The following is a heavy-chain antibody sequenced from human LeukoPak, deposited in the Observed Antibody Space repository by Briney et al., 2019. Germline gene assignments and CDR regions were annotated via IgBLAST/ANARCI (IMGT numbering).Heavy chain of an antibody. CDR2: INHSGST. V-gene: IGHV4-34*01. D-gene: IGHD3-22*01. J-gene: IGHJ4*02. CDR1: GGSFSGYY. Sequence: SETLSLTCAVYGGSFSGYYWSWIRQPPGKGLEWIGEINHSGSTNYNPSLKSRVTISVDTSKNQFSLKLSSVTAADTAVYYCARGPIEYDITMIPAEWSQGTLVTVSS. CDR3: ARGPIEYDITMIPAE.